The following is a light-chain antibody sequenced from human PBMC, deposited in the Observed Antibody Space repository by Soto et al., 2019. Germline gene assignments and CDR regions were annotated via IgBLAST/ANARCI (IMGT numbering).Light chain of an antibody. CDR3: SSYADSNTLLA. J-gene: IGLJ1*01. CDR1: SSDVGGYNY. Sequence: QSVLTQPPSASGSPGQSVTISCTGTSSDVGGYNYVSWYQQHPGKAPKLMIYEVSKRPSGVPDRFSGSKSGNTASLTVSGLQAEDEADYYCSSYADSNTLLAFGPGTKVTVL. CDR2: EVS. V-gene: IGLV2-8*01.